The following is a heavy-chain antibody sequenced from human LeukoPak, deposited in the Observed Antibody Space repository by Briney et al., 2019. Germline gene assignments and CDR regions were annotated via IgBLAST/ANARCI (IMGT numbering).Heavy chain of an antibody. D-gene: IGHD6-19*01. Sequence: GGSLKLSCAASGFTFSGSAMHWVRQASGKGLEWVGRIRSKANSYATAYAASVKGRFTISRDDSKNTAYLQMNSLKTEDTAVCYCTTGSSGWIDYWGQGTLVTVSS. CDR2: IRSKANSYAT. CDR3: TTGSSGWIDY. J-gene: IGHJ4*02. CDR1: GFTFSGSA. V-gene: IGHV3-73*01.